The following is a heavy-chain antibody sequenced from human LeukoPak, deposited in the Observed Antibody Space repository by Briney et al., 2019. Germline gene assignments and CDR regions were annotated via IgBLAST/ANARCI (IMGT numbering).Heavy chain of an antibody. CDR3: ARSNGWSGLDY. J-gene: IGHJ4*02. V-gene: IGHV4-61*02. D-gene: IGHD6-19*01. CDR2: VFNNGYT. Sequence: SQTLSLTCNVSGASISSGLYFYTWIRQPAGKGLQWIGRVFNNGYTDYSPSFKSRVTISVETSKSQFSLRLTSVTAADTAVYYCARSNGWSGLDYWGQGTLVTVSS. CDR1: GASISSGLYF.